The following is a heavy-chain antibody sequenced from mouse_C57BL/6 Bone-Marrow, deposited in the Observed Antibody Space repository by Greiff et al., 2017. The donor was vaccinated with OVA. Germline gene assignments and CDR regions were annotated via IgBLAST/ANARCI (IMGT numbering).Heavy chain of an antibody. CDR3: ARDYDSRYWYFDV. Sequence: EVMLVESGGGLVKPGGSLTLSCAASGFTFSSYAMSWVRQTPEKRLEWVATISDGGSYTYYPDNVKGRFTISRDNAKNNLYLQMSHLKSEDTAMYYCARDYDSRYWYFDVWGTGTTVTVSS. V-gene: IGHV5-4*01. J-gene: IGHJ1*03. CDR2: ISDGGSYT. CDR1: GFTFSSYA. D-gene: IGHD2-4*01.